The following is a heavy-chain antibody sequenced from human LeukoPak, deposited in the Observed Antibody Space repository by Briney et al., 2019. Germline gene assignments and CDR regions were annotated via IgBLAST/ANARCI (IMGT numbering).Heavy chain of an antibody. CDR3: TAVKLGNYCFDP. V-gene: IGHV3-15*01. D-gene: IGHD7-27*01. CDR2: IKTKTDGGTI. CDR1: GFTFSNAW. J-gene: IGHJ5*02. Sequence: GSLRLSCVASGFTFSNAWMIWVRQAPGKGLEWVGRIKTKTDGGTIDYAAPVKGRFSISRDDSENTVYLQMNSLKVEDTGLYYCTAVKLGNYCFDPWGRGTPVTVSS.